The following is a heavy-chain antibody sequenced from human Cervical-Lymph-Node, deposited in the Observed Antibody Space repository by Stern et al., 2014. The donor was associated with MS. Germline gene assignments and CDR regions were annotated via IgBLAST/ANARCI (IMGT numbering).Heavy chain of an antibody. Sequence: EVQLVESGPEVKRPGESLKISCQASGYTFTSYWIGGVRQMPGKGLEWIAIIFPGGSDIRYSPSFQGQVTISADKSSSTPYLQWNNLKASDTAIYYCARQRYFDYWGQGTLVTVSS. CDR1: GYTFTSYW. J-gene: IGHJ4*02. V-gene: IGHV5-51*01. CDR3: ARQRYFDY. CDR2: IFPGGSDI.